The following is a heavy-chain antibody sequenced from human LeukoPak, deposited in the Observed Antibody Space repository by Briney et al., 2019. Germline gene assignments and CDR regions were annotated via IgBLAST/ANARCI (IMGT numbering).Heavy chain of an antibody. CDR3: ARGSGSSSNWYFDL. CDR1: GFTFSSYA. Sequence: GGSLRLSCAASGFTFSSYAMSWVRQAPGKGLEWVSAISGSGGSTYYADSVKGRFTISRDNSKNTLYLQMNSLRAEDTAVYYCARGSGSSSNWYFDLWGRGTLVSVSS. D-gene: IGHD6-6*01. CDR2: ISGSGGST. J-gene: IGHJ2*01. V-gene: IGHV3-23*01.